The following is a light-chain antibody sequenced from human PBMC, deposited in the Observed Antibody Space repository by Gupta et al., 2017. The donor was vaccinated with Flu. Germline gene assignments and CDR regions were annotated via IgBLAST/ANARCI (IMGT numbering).Light chain of an antibody. V-gene: IGLV3-19*01. J-gene: IGLJ2*01. CDR1: SLRNSY. Sequence: QTVRITFQGDSLRNSYAICYHQQPGQAPVLVLYANNIRRSAIPERCSCSSSGNTASFTITGAQAEEEADYYCYSRDNTDNHQAVFGGGTKLTVL. CDR3: YSRDNTDNHQAV. CDR2: ANN.